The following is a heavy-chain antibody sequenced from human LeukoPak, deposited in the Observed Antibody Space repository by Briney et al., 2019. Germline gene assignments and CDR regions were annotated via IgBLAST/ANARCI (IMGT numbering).Heavy chain of an antibody. CDR2: ISGSGGST. D-gene: IGHD2-2*01. CDR3: AKSTRRIPAATMGFDY. J-gene: IGHJ4*02. CDR1: GFTFSSCA. V-gene: IGHV3-23*01. Sequence: PGGSLRLSCAASGFTFSSCAMSWVRQAPGKGLEWVSAISGSGGSTYYADSVKGRFTISRDNSKNTLYLQMNSLRAEDTAVYYCAKSTRRIPAATMGFDYWGQGTLVTVSS.